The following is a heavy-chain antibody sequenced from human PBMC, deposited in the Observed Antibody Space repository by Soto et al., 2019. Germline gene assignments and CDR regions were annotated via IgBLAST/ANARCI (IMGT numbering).Heavy chain of an antibody. J-gene: IGHJ6*02. V-gene: IGHV5-10-1*01. CDR1: GYSFTSYW. D-gene: IGHD5-18*01. CDR3: ASQYDVDTAMYSYGMDV. CDR2: IDPSDSYT. Sequence: GESLKISCKGSGYSFTSYWISWVRQMPGKGLEWMGRIDPSDSYTNYSPCFQGHVTISADKCISTAYLQWSSLKASETAMYYCASQYDVDTAMYSYGMDVWGQGTTVTVSS.